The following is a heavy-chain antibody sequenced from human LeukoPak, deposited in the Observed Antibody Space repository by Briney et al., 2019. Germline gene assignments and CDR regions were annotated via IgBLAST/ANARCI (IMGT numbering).Heavy chain of an antibody. CDR3: ARGTGTGFKDY. J-gene: IGHJ4*02. CDR1: GFTFSSYW. Sequence: PGGSLRLSCAASGFTFSSYWMHWVRQAPGKGLVWVSRINSDGSSTSYADSVKGRFTISRDNAKNTLYLQMNSLRAEDTAVYYCARGTGTGFKDYWGQGTLVTVSS. V-gene: IGHV3-74*01. CDR2: INSDGSST. D-gene: IGHD3-9*01.